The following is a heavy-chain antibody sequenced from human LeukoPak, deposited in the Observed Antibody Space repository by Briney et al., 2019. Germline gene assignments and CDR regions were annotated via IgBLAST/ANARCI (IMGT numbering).Heavy chain of an antibody. CDR1: GGSISSGDHY. J-gene: IGHJ4*02. CDR2: IYYSGST. Sequence: SETLSLTCTVSGGSISSGDHYWSWIRQSPGKALEWIGYIYYSGSTYYNPSLKSRVTISVDTSKNQFSLKLSSVTATDTAVYYCARVLLTAIDYWGQGTLVTVSS. CDR3: ARVLLTAIDY. V-gene: IGHV4-30-4*01. D-gene: IGHD2-21*02.